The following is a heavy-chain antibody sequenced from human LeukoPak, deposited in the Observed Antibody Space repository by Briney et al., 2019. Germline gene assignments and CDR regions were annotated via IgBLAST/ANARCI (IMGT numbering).Heavy chain of an antibody. V-gene: IGHV3-30*18. D-gene: IGHD2-15*01. CDR3: AKDAEVVAATHLDY. J-gene: IGHJ4*02. CDR1: GFTFSSYG. Sequence: PGRSLRLSCAASGFTFSSYGMHWVRQAPGKGLEWVAVISYDGSNKYYADSVKGRFTISRDNSKNTLYLQMNSLRAEDTAVYYCAKDAEVVAATHLDYWGQGTLVTVSS. CDR2: ISYDGSNK.